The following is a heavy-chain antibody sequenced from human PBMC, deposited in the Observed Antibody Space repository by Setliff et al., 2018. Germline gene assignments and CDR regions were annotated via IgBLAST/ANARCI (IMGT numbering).Heavy chain of an antibody. D-gene: IGHD6-19*01. V-gene: IGHV3-48*01. CDR3: AKDYQSDSGWDFDY. Sequence: GGSLRLSCAASGFTFSFYSMNWVRQAPGKGLEWISYISSGSNSIDYADSVKGRFTIFRDNAKNSLYLQMDSLRAEDTAVYYCAKDYQSDSGWDFDYWGQGTLVTVSS. J-gene: IGHJ4*02. CDR1: GFTFSFYS. CDR2: ISSGSNSI.